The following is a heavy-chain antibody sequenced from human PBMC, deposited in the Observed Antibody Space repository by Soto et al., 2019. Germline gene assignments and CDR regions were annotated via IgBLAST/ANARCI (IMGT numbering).Heavy chain of an antibody. CDR1: GGSISSGGYY. J-gene: IGHJ4*02. Sequence: SETLSLTCTVSGGSISSGGYYWSWIRQHPGKGLEWIGYIYYSGSTYYNPSLKSRVTISVDTSKNQFSLKLSSVTAADTAVYYFARGGYCSSTSCYLSYWGQGTLVTVSS. V-gene: IGHV4-31*03. D-gene: IGHD2-2*01. CDR2: IYYSGST. CDR3: ARGGYCSSTSCYLSY.